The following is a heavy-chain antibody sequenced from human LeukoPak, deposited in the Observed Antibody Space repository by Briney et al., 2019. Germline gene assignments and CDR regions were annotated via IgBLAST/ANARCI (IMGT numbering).Heavy chain of an antibody. V-gene: IGHV1-69*13. D-gene: IGHD6-6*01. CDR3: ARPPYSSSSNYYYYYMDV. J-gene: IGHJ6*03. CDR1: GGTFSSYA. Sequence: GASVKVPCKASGGTFSSYAISWVRQAPGQGLEWMGGIIPIFGIANYAQKFQGRVTITADESTSTAYMELSSLRSEDTAVYYCARPPYSSSSNYYYYYMDVWGKGTTVTASS. CDR2: IIPIFGIA.